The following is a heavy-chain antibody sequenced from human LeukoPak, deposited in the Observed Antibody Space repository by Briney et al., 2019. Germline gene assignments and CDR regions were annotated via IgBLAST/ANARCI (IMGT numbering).Heavy chain of an antibody. J-gene: IGHJ4*02. CDR3: ARDGDILTGHDY. CDR2: IKQDGTEK. V-gene: IGHV3-7*01. Sequence: PGGSLRLSCAASGFAFSTSWMTWVRQAPGKGLEWVANIKQDGTEKYYVDSAKGRFTISRDNSKNTLYLQMNSLRAEDTAVYYCARDGDILTGHDYWGQGTLVTVSS. CDR1: GFAFSTSW. D-gene: IGHD3-9*01.